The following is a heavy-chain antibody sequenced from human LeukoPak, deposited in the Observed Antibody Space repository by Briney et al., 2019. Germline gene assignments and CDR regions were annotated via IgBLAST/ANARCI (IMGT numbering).Heavy chain of an antibody. CDR2: IYYTGST. V-gene: IGHV4-59*01. CDR3: ARGGNYWPQWWFDP. D-gene: IGHD1-26*01. Sequence: PSETLSLTCTVSGGSISTYYWSWIRQPPGKGLEWSGYIYYTGSTSYNPSLKSRVPLSLDASQNQFSLELNSVTPPDTAGYYCARGGNYWPQWWFDPWGRGTLVSVSS. J-gene: IGHJ5*02. CDR1: GGSISTYY.